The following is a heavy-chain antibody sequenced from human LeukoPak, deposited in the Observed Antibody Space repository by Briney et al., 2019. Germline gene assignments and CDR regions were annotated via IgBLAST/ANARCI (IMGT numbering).Heavy chain of an antibody. CDR1: GDSVSSGIYY. CDR2: IYYDGNT. D-gene: IGHD3-10*01. V-gene: IGHV4-61*01. Sequence: SETLSLTCNVSGDSVSSGIYYWNWIRQPPGKGLEWIGSIYYDGNTNYNPSLKSRVTISLDTPKNQFSLKLTSVTAADTAVYYCARDGGYGSGSALWGQGTQITVSS. CDR3: ARDGGYGSGSAL. J-gene: IGHJ4*02.